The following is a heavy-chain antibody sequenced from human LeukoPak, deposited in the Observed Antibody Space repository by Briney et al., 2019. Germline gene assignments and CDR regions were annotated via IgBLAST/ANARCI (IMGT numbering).Heavy chain of an antibody. D-gene: IGHD5-24*01. V-gene: IGHV3-23*01. J-gene: IGHJ6*03. Sequence: GGSLRLSCAASGFTFSSYAMSWVRQAPGRGLEWVSAISGSGGSTYYADSVKGRFTISRDNSKNTLYLQMNSLRAEDTGVYYCAKGALDGYIAYYYYSYMDVWGKGTTVTVSS. CDR1: GFTFSSYA. CDR2: ISGSGGST. CDR3: AKGALDGYIAYYYYSYMDV.